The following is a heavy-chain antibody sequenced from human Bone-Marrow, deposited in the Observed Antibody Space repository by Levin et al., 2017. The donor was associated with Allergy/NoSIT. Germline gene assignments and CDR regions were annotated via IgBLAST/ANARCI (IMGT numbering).Heavy chain of an antibody. CDR3: ARQMIPTAID. CDR1: GFTFRSFA. V-gene: IGHV3-21*06. CDR2: ISETSTNT. Sequence: GESLKISCVASGFTFRSFAMNWVRQAPGQGLEWVSSISETSTNTDYADSVRGRFTISRDNAKNSLYLQMNSLRVDDTAVYYCARQMIPTAIDWGQGTLVTVSS. J-gene: IGHJ4*02. D-gene: IGHD2-2*01.